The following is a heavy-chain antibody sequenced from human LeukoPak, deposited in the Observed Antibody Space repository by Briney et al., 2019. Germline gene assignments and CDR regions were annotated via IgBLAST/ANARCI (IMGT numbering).Heavy chain of an antibody. V-gene: IGHV3-21*01. CDR2: ISSPGSTI. Sequence: RGSLRLSCADSGFTLCGSSLSWVPPALRKGLEWVSPISSPGSTIFYADSLKGRFPISRDNAKNSLYLQMTSLRAEATAVYYCARPGPATTNSYGMDAWGQGTTVTVS. J-gene: IGHJ6*02. D-gene: IGHD1-26*01. CDR3: ARPGPATTNSYGMDA. CDR1: GFTLCGSS.